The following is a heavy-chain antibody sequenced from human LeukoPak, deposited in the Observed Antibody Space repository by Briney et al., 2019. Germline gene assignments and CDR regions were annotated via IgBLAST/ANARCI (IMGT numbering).Heavy chain of an antibody. CDR1: GFTFTDYW. D-gene: IGHD3-16*01. Sequence: PGGSLRLSCAASGFTFTDYWMHWVRQAPGKGLVWVSRVESVGTKAIYADSVQGRFTISRDNAKNSLYLQINSLRAEDTAVYYCARGGRDHAFDIWGQGTMVTVPS. CDR3: ARGGRDHAFDI. CDR2: VESVGTKA. V-gene: IGHV3-74*01. J-gene: IGHJ3*02.